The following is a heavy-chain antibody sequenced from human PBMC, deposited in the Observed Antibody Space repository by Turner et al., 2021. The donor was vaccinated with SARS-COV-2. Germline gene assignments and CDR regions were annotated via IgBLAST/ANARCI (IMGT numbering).Heavy chain of an antibody. D-gene: IGHD4-17*01. J-gene: IGHJ4*02. CDR3: ARDYGDYYFDY. CDR1: GFTVRSNY. V-gene: IGHV3-53*01. Sequence: EVQLVESGGGLIQPGGSLRLYCAASGFTVRSNYRSWLRQARGKGLEWVSVIYSGGNTYNTDAVKGRFTISRDNSKNTLYLQMNSLRAEDTAVYYCARDYGDYYFDYWGQGTLVTVSS. CDR2: IYSGGNT.